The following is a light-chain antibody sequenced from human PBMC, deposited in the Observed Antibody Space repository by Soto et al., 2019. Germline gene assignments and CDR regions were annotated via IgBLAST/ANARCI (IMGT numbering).Light chain of an antibody. J-gene: IGLJ1*01. CDR3: CSYAPTRNSYV. Sequence: QSVLTQTAAVSGSPGQSITISCTGTSSDVGRYNLVSWYQHHPGTAPKLIIYEVTKRPSGVSNRFSASKSGNTASLTPSGLQAEDDADYYCCSYAPTRNSYVFGSGTRSPS. V-gene: IGLV2-23*02. CDR2: EVT. CDR1: SSDVGRYNL.